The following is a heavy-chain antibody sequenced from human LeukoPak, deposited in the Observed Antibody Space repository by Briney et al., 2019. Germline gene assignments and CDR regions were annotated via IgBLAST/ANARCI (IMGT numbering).Heavy chain of an antibody. D-gene: IGHD2-15*01. CDR3: AREGGYCSGGSCYHFDY. CDR2: IYYRGST. CDR1: GGSISSGDYY. Sequence: SETLSLTCTVSGGSISSGDYYWSWIRQPPGKGLEWIGYIYYRGSTYYNPSLKSRVTISVDTSKNQFSLKLSSVTAADTAVYYCAREGGYCSGGSCYHFDYWGQGTLVTVSS. V-gene: IGHV4-30-4*01. J-gene: IGHJ4*02.